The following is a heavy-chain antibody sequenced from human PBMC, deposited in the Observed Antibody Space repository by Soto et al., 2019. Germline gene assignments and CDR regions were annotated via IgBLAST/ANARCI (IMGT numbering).Heavy chain of an antibody. CDR3: ARDIRRRDGYNLVWFDP. D-gene: IGHD5-12*01. V-gene: IGHV1-69*13. Sequence: ASVKVSCKASGGTFSSYAISWVRQAPGQGLEWMGGIIPIFGTANYAQKFQGRVTITADESTSTAYMELSSLRSEDTAVYYCARDIRRRDGYNLVWFDPWGQGTLVTVSS. J-gene: IGHJ5*02. CDR2: IIPIFGTA. CDR1: GGTFSSYA.